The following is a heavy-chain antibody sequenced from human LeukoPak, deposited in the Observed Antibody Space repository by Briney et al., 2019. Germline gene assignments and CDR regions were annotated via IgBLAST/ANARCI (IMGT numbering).Heavy chain of an antibody. J-gene: IGHJ4*02. CDR3: ARDRELRFLEWFLAIDY. V-gene: IGHV1-18*01. Sequence: ASVKVSCKASGYTFTSYGISWVRQAPGQGLEWMGWISAYNGNTNYAQKLQGRVTMTTDTSTSTAYMELRSLRSDDTAVYYCARDRELRFLEWFLAIDYWGQGTLVTVSS. CDR1: GYTFTSYG. CDR2: ISAYNGNT. D-gene: IGHD3-3*01.